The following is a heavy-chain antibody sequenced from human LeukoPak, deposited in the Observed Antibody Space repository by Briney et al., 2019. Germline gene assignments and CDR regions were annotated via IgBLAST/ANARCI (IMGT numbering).Heavy chain of an antibody. J-gene: IGHJ4*02. CDR1: GGPFNNDT. D-gene: IGHD3-3*01. CDR2: IIPMFDIA. V-gene: IGHV1-69*04. Sequence: ASVKVSCKASGGPFNNDTISWVRQAPGQGLEWMGRIIPMFDIADYSQTFQDRLTVTADRSTNTVYMELSSLRSEDTAVYYCTRDYDSEDYWGQGTLVTVSS. CDR3: TRDYDSEDY.